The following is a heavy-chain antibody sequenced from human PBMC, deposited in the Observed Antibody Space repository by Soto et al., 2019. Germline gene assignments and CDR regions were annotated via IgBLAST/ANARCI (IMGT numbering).Heavy chain of an antibody. CDR3: ASDRSLGSNWYYYLES. CDR2: ISSSSCNI. Sequence: PGGSLRLSCTASGFTFSSRAMNWVRQFPGRGLEWVPYISSSSCNIDYADSVKGRFTVSRDNAKNSLYLQMNTLRDEDTAVYFCASDRSLGSNWYYYLESWGQGTLVTVSS. CDR1: GFTFSSRA. J-gene: IGHJ4*02. V-gene: IGHV3-48*02. D-gene: IGHD1-20*01.